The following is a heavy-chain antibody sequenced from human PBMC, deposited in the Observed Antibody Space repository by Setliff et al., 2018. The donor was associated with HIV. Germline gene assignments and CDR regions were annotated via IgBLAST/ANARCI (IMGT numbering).Heavy chain of an antibody. CDR3: ARDSDPDIVVVVAAKGGHDAFDI. CDR1: GFTFSSYW. J-gene: IGHJ3*02. D-gene: IGHD2-15*01. V-gene: IGHV3-74*01. CDR2: INSDGSST. Sequence: GGSLRLSCAASGFTFSSYWMHWVRQAPGKGLVWVSRINSDGSSTSYADSVKGRFTISRDNAKNTLYLQMNSLRAEDTAVYYCARDSDPDIVVVVAAKGGHDAFDIWGQGTMVTVSS.